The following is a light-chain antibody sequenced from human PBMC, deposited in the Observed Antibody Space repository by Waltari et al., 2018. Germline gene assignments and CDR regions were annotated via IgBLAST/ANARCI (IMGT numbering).Light chain of an antibody. J-gene: IGLJ1*01. V-gene: IGLV1-40*02. CDR2: GSS. Sequence: QSVLTQPPSVSGAPGQRVTISCIGANSNIGAFQFHWYQKSPGAAPKLLMYGSSNRPAGVPDRFSGSKSDTSASLVITGLQVEDEGDFYCQSYDNILQGCVFGTGTKVIV. CDR1: NSNIGAFQ. CDR3: QSYDNILQGCV.